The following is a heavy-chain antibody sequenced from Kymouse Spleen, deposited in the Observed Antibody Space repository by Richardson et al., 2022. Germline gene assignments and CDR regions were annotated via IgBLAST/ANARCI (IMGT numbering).Heavy chain of an antibody. J-gene: IGHJ4*02. Sequence: QVQLQQWGAGLLKPSETLSLTCAVYGGSFSGYYWSWIRQPPGKGLEWIGEINHSGSTNYNPSLKSRVTISVDTSKNQFSLKLSSVTAADTAVYYCAREGYSSGWKFFDYWGQGTLVTVSS. CDR2: INHSGST. V-gene: IGHV4-34*01. CDR3: AREGYSSGWKFFDY. CDR1: GGSFSGYY. D-gene: IGHD6-19*01.